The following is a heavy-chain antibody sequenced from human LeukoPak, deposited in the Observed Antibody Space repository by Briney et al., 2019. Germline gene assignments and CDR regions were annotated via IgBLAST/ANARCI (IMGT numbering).Heavy chain of an antibody. D-gene: IGHD2-21*02. CDR1: GFSFSVYA. V-gene: IGHV3-30*02. J-gene: IGHJ4*02. Sequence: GGSLRLSCAASGFSFSVYAMHWVRRAQGKGLEWVAFIRNDGSNENYADSVKGRFTISRDKSKNTLYLQMNSLRAEDTAVYYCAKDRGDLPPYFDYWGQGTLVTVSS. CDR2: IRNDGSNE. CDR3: AKDRGDLPPYFDY.